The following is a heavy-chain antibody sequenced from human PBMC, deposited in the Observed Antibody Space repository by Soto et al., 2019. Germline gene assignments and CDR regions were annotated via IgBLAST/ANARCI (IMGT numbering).Heavy chain of an antibody. D-gene: IGHD3-9*01. V-gene: IGHV3-73*02. J-gene: IGHJ6*02. CDR3: ARSQYYDILIGHYYYHYGLDA. CDR1: GFTFRGSA. Sequence: EVQLVESGGGLVLPGGSLKLSCAASGFTFRGSAMHWVRQASGKGLEWIGRIRSKANSYATEYSASMKGRFTISRDDSKNTAYLQMNSLKTEDTAVYYCARSQYYDILIGHYYYHYGLDAWGQGTTVTVSS. CDR2: IRSKANSYAT.